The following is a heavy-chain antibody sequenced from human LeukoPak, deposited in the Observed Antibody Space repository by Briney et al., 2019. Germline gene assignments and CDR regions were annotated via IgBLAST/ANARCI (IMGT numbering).Heavy chain of an antibody. D-gene: IGHD3-22*01. V-gene: IGHV1-69*06. Sequence: SVKVSCKASGYTFTGYYMHWVRQAPGQGLEWMGGIIPIFGTANYAQKFQGRVTITADKSTSTAYMELSSLRSEDTAVYYCASSHYDSSGYYFRLDYWGQGTLVTVSS. J-gene: IGHJ4*02. CDR2: IIPIFGTA. CDR3: ASSHYDSSGYYFRLDY. CDR1: GYTFTGYY.